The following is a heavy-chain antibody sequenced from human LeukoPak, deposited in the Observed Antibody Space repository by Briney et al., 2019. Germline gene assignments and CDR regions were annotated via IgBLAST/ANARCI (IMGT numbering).Heavy chain of an antibody. J-gene: IGHJ4*02. V-gene: IGHV4-59*08. D-gene: IGHD6-13*01. CDR3: ARQGHQIAAVGATTLFDY. Sequence: SETLSLTCTVSGGSINSYYWSWIRQPPGKGLEWIGYIYYSGSTNYNPSLKSRVTISVDTSKNQFSLKLSSVTAADTAVYYCARQGHQIAAVGATTLFDYWGQGTLVTVSS. CDR1: GGSINSYY. CDR2: IYYSGST.